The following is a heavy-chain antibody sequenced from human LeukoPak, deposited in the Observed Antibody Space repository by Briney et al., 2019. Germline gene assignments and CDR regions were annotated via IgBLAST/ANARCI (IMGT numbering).Heavy chain of an antibody. CDR3: ARLPTWISPGHFDY. CDR1: GGSISSSSYY. Sequence: SETLSLTCTVSGGSISSSSYYWGWIRHPPGKGLEWIGSIYYSGSTYYNPSLKSRVTISVYTSKNQFSLKLRSVTAADTAVYYCARLPTWISPGHFDYWGQGTLVTVSS. V-gene: IGHV4-39*01. D-gene: IGHD2-2*03. CDR2: IYYSGST. J-gene: IGHJ4*02.